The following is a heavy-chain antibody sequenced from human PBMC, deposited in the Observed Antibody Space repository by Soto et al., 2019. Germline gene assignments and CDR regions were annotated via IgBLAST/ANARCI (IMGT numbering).Heavy chain of an antibody. V-gene: IGHV4-59*01. CDR3: ARRYGGNFDY. CDR2: IYYSGST. CDR1: GGSISSYY. D-gene: IGHD1-26*01. Sequence: QVQLQESGPGLVKPSETLSLTCTVSGGSISSYYWSWIRQPPGKGLEWIGYIYYSGSTNYNPSLKSRVTISVDTSKNQFSLKLSSVTAADTAVNYWARRYGGNFDYWGQGPLVTVSS. J-gene: IGHJ4*02.